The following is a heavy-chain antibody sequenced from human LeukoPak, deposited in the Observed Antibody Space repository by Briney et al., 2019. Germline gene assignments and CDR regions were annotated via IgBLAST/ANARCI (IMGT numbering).Heavy chain of an antibody. Sequence: SETLSLTCTVSGGSISSSSYYWGWIRQPPGKGLEWIGSIYYSGSTYYNPSLKSRVTISVDTSKNQFSLKLSSVTAADTAVYYCARWVAAAGTGSGVYYYYYYYMDVWGKGTTVTVSS. CDR2: IYYSGST. CDR1: GGSISSSSYY. CDR3: ARWVAAAGTGSGVYYYYYYYMDV. D-gene: IGHD6-13*01. J-gene: IGHJ6*03. V-gene: IGHV4-39*07.